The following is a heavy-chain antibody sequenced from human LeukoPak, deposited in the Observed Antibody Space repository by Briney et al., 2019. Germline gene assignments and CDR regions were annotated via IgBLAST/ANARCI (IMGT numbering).Heavy chain of an antibody. CDR3: ASALQRLFDY. J-gene: IGHJ4*02. Sequence: GGSLRLSCAASGFTFSSYSMNWVRQAPGKGLEWVSSISSSSSYIYYADSVKGRFTISRDNAKNSLYLQMNSLRAEDTAVYYCASALQRLFDYWGREPWSPSPQ. V-gene: IGHV3-21*01. CDR1: GFTFSSYS. CDR2: ISSSSSYI. D-gene: IGHD4-11*01.